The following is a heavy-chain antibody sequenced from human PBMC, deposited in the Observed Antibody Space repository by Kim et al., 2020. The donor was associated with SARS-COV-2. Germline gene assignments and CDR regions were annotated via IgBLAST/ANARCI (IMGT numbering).Heavy chain of an antibody. V-gene: IGHV1-69*13. CDR3: ARAGTAMVTIDI. CDR1: GGTFSSYA. D-gene: IGHD5-18*01. CDR2: IIPIFGTA. Sequence: SVKVSCKASGGTFSSYAISWVRQAPGQGLEWMGGIIPIFGTANYAQKFQGRVTITADESTSTAYMELSSLRSEDTAVYYCARAGTAMVTIDIWGQGTMVTVSS. J-gene: IGHJ3*02.